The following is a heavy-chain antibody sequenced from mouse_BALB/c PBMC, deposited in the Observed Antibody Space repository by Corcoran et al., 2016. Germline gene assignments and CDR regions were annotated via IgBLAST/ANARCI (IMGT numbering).Heavy chain of an antibody. CDR2: IDPANGNT. D-gene: IGHD4-1*01. CDR3: ANWDLYFDV. V-gene: IGHV14-3*02. Sequence: EVQLQQSGAELVKPGASVKLSCTASGFNIKDTYMHWVKQRPEQGLKWIGRIDPANGNTKYDPKFQGKATKTADTSSNTAYRQLSSLTSEDTAVYYGANWDLYFDVWGAGTTVTASA. CDR1: GFNIKDTY. J-gene: IGHJ1*01.